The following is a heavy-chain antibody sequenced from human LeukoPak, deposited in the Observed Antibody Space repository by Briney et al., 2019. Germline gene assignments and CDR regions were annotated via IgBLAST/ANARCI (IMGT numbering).Heavy chain of an antibody. CDR3: ASHDYGDHVGAFDI. V-gene: IGHV1-69*05. CDR2: IISIFGTA. Sequence: GSSVKVSCKASGGTFSSYAISWERQAPGQGLEWMGGIISIFGTANYAQKFQGRVTITTDESTSTAYMELSSLRSEDTAVYYCASHDYGDHVGAFDIWGQGTMVTVSS. CDR1: GGTFSSYA. D-gene: IGHD4-17*01. J-gene: IGHJ3*02.